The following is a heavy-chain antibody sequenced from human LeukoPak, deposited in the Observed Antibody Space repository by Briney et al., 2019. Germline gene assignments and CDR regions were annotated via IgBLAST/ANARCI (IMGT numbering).Heavy chain of an antibody. CDR1: GFTFSSYT. Sequence: GGSLRLSCAASGFTFSSYTMNWVRQAPGKGLEWVSSISTSSSYIYYADSVKGRFTISRDNAKKSLYLQMNSLRAEDTAVYYCARGDKGAYWGQGTLVTVSS. V-gene: IGHV3-21*01. CDR3: ARGDKGAY. CDR2: ISTSSSYI. D-gene: IGHD1-26*01. J-gene: IGHJ4*02.